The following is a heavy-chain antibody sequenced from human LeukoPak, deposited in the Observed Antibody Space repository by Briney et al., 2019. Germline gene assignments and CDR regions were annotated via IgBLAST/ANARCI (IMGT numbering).Heavy chain of an antibody. CDR1: GGSISSYY. Sequence: SETLSLTCTVSGGSISSYYWSWIRQPAGKGLEWIGRIYTSGSTNYNPSLKSRVTMSVDTSKNQFSLKLSSVTAADTAVYYCARDLNYYDSSGPNYYFDYWGQGTLVTVSS. CDR3: ARDLNYYDSSGPNYYFDY. D-gene: IGHD3-22*01. V-gene: IGHV4-4*07. CDR2: IYTSGST. J-gene: IGHJ4*02.